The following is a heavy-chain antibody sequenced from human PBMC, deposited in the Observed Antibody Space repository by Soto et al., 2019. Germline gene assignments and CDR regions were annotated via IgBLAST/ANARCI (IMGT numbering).Heavy chain of an antibody. Sequence: GSGPTLVNPTQTLTLTCTFSGFSLSTSGMCVSWIRQPPGKALEWLALIDWDDDKYYSTSLKTRLTISKDTSKNQVVLTMTNMDPVDTATYYCARTAQYYYDSSGPYGMDVWGQGTTVTV. CDR3: ARTAQYYYDSSGPYGMDV. V-gene: IGHV2-70*01. CDR1: GFSLSTSGMC. CDR2: IDWDDDK. D-gene: IGHD3-22*01. J-gene: IGHJ6*02.